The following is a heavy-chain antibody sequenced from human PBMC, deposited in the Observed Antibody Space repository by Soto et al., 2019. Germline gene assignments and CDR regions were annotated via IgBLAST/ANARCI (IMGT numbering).Heavy chain of an antibody. CDR2: IYHRGIT. CDR3: ARGGYCTNGVCYYGMDV. J-gene: IGHJ6*02. Sequence: QVQLQESGPGLVKPSGTLSLTCAVSGGSISSSNWWSWVRQPPGKGLEWIGEIYHRGITNYNPSRNRQGSRLVDQSKPPCARKLSSGTAADTAVYYCARGGYCTNGVCYYGMDVWGQGATVTVS. D-gene: IGHD2-8*01. CDR1: GGSISSSNW. V-gene: IGHV4-4*02.